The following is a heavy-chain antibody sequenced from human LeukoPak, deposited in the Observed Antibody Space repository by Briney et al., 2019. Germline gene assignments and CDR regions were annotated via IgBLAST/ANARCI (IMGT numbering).Heavy chain of an antibody. CDR2: MNPNSGNT. CDR3: ARGLVRWDNYYYYYMDV. CDR1: GYTFTSYD. V-gene: IGHV1-8*01. J-gene: IGHJ6*03. D-gene: IGHD6-6*01. Sequence: ASVKVSCKASGYTFTSYDINWVRQATGQGLEWMGWMNPNSGNTGYAQKFQGRVTMTRNTSISTAYMELSSLRSEDTAVYYCARGLVRWDNYYYYYMDVWGKGTTVTVSS.